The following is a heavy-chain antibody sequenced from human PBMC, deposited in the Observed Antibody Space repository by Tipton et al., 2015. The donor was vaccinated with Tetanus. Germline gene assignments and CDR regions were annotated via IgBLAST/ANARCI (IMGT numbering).Heavy chain of an antibody. D-gene: IGHD3-10*01. Sequence: TLSLTCNVSGGSISSYYWSWIRQPPGKGLEWIGYIYYSGSTNYNPSLKSRVTISVDTSKNQFSLKLSSVTAADTAVYYCARDNRVPLRFGELLEFYYYYGMDVWGQGTTVTVSS. CDR3: ARDNRVPLRFGELLEFYYYYGMDV. V-gene: IGHV4-59*01. CDR2: IYYSGST. J-gene: IGHJ6*02. CDR1: GGSISSYY.